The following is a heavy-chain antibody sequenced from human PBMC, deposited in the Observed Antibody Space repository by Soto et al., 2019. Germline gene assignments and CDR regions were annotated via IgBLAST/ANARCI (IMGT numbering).Heavy chain of an antibody. CDR1: GFTFSDFA. Sequence: EEQLVESGGGLVKPGGSLRLSCAASGFTFSDFAMNWVRQAPGKGLEWVSTISGTSGNYIYYADSVKGRFTISRDNAQNSLYLQMNSLRADDTAVYYCARASPGLDVCGHGTTVIVSS. D-gene: IGHD6-6*01. CDR3: ARASPGLDV. V-gene: IGHV3-21*01. J-gene: IGHJ6*02. CDR2: ISGTSGNYI.